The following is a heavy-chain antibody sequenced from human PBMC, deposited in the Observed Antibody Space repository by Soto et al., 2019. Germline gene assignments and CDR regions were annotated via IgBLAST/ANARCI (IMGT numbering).Heavy chain of an antibody. V-gene: IGHV1-46*01. D-gene: IGHD5-12*01. J-gene: IGHJ4*02. CDR3: AKDWGFSGYDHFDY. CDR2: INPSGGST. Sequence: QVQLVQSGAEVKKPGASVKVSCKASGYTFTSYDIHWVRQAPGQRLEWMGMINPSGGSTNYAQKNQGKVTLTKETSTSTVYMELSSLTSEDTALYYCAKDWGFSGYDHFDYWGQGTLVTVSS. CDR1: GYTFTSYD.